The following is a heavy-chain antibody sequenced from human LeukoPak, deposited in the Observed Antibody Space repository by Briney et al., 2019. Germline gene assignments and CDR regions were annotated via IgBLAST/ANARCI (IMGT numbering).Heavy chain of an antibody. D-gene: IGHD3-3*01. J-gene: IGHJ4*02. V-gene: IGHV1-2*02. Sequence: ASVKVSCKASGYTFTGYYMHWLRQAPGQGLEWMGWINPNSGGTNYAQKFQGRVTMTRDTSISTAYMELSRLRSDDTAVYYCARTASITIFGVPFPGYWGQGTLVTVSS. CDR2: INPNSGGT. CDR1: GYTFTGYY. CDR3: ARTASITIFGVPFPGY.